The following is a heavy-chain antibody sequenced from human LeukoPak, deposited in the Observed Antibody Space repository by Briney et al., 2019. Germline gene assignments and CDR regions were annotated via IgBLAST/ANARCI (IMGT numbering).Heavy chain of an antibody. J-gene: IGHJ1*01. CDR2: IFHDGTT. CDR3: ARLGLYDSSGYYYV. D-gene: IGHD3-22*01. V-gene: IGHV4-4*02. CDR1: GGSISSSNW. Sequence: AGTLSLTCAVSGGSISSSNWWSWVRQPPGEGLEWIGDIFHDGTTNFNPSLKSRLTISTDKSKNQFSLKLSSVTAADTAVYYCARLGLYDSSGYYYVWGQGTLVTVSS.